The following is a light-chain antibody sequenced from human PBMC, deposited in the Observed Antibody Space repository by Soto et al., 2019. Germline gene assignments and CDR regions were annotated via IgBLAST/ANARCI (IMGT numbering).Light chain of an antibody. CDR3: QQYNNGPPIT. CDR2: GAS. J-gene: IGKJ5*01. V-gene: IGKV3D-15*01. CDR1: QSVSSN. Sequence: IVSTHSPATLSVSPGERATLSCRASQSVSSNLAWYQQKPGQAPRLLIYGASTRATGIPARFSGSGSGTEFTLTISSLQSEDFAVYYCQQYNNGPPITFGQGTRLEIK.